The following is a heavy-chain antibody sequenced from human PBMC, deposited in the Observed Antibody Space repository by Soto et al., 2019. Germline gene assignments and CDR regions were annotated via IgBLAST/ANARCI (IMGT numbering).Heavy chain of an antibody. D-gene: IGHD6-25*01. CDR3: ATGDSSDYLAISDI. Sequence: QVHLVQSGAEVKKPGASVKVSCKASGYTFTDYYIHWVRQAPGQGLEWMGWINPHSGDTNYAQKFQGRVTMTKDTSIRTAYMELSRLRSDDTAVYYCATGDSSDYLAISDIWGQGTLVTVSS. CDR1: GYTFTDYY. V-gene: IGHV1-2*02. J-gene: IGHJ4*02. CDR2: INPHSGDT.